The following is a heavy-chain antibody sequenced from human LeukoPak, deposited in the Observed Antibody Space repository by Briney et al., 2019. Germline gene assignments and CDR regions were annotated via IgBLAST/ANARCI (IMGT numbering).Heavy chain of an antibody. CDR1: GFTFSSYA. CDR3: AKDRDVWGSLLHY. CDR2: ISGRGSTT. D-gene: IGHD3-16*01. Sequence: KPGGSLRLSCAASGFTFSSYALSWVRQAPGKGLEWVSGISGRGSTTYYADSVKGRFTISRDNSKNTLFLQMNSLRDEDTAVYYCAKDRDVWGSLLHYWGQGTLVTVSS. J-gene: IGHJ4*02. V-gene: IGHV3-23*01.